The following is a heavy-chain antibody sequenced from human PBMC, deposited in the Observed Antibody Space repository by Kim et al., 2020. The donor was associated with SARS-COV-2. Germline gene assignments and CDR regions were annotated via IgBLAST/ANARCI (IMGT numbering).Heavy chain of an antibody. CDR3: ASGGLGYCSSTSCRGDYFDY. J-gene: IGHJ4*02. Sequence: ASVKVSCKASGYTFTGYYMHWVRQAPGQGLEWMGWINPNSGGTNYAQKFQGRVTMTMDTSISTAYMELSRLRSDDTAVYYCASGGLGYCSSTSCRGDYFDYWGQGTLVTVSS. D-gene: IGHD2-2*01. CDR2: INPNSGGT. V-gene: IGHV1-2*02. CDR1: GYTFTGYY.